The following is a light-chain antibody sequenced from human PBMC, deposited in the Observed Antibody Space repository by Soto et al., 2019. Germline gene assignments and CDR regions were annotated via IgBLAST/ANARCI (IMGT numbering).Light chain of an antibody. J-gene: IGLJ1*01. V-gene: IGLV2-14*03. CDR3: SSYTTSSTRV. CDR1: SSDVGAYDF. Sequence: QSALTQPASVSGSPGQSITISCTGTSSDVGAYDFVSWYQQHPDKAPKLMIYEGRNRLSGVSNRFSVSESVNTATLTISGIQTEDEADYYCSSYTTSSTRVFGTGTKLTVL. CDR2: EGR.